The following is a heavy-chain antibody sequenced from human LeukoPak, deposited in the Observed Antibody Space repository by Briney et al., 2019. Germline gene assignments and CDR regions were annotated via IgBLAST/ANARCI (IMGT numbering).Heavy chain of an antibody. V-gene: IGHV3-20*04. Sequence: PGGSLRLSRAASGFTFDDYGMSWVRQAPGKGLEWVSGINWNGGSTGYADSVKGRFTISRDNAKNSLYLQMNSLRAEDTALYYCARPMTDYCDRGGYCGLYGLWGQGTLVIVSS. D-gene: IGHD3-22*01. CDR2: INWNGGST. CDR3: ARPMTDYCDRGGYCGLYGL. CDR1: GFTFDDYG. J-gene: IGHJ4*02.